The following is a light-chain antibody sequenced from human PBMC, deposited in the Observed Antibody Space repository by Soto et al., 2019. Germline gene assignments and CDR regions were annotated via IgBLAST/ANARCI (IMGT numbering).Light chain of an antibody. V-gene: IGKV1-5*01. CDR2: DAS. J-gene: IGKJ4*01. Sequence: DIQMTQSPSTLSASVGDRVTITCRASQSISSWLAWYQQKPGKAPKLLIYDASSLASGVPSRFSGSGAGTEFTLTISRLQPDDFAPYYCQQYNSLLTFGGGTKVEIQ. CDR1: QSISSW. CDR3: QQYNSLLT.